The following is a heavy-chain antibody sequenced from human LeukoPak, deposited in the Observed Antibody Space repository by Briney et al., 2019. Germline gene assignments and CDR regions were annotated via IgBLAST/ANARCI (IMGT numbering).Heavy chain of an antibody. CDR1: GFTFSSYE. D-gene: IGHD3-3*01. Sequence: GGSLRLSCAASGFTFSSYEMNWVRQAPGKGLEWVSYISSSGSTIYYADSVKGRFTISRDNAKNSLYLQMNSLRAEDTAVYYCGSFGPPFWGGSPRYYNYYSYWEFWAKG. CDR3: GSFGPPFWGGSPRYYNYYSYWE. J-gene: IGHJ6*03. V-gene: IGHV3-48*03. CDR2: ISSSGSTI.